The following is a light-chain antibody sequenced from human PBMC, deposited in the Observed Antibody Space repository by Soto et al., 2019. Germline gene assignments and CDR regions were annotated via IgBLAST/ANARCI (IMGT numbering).Light chain of an antibody. CDR3: QPSWSVPLT. CDR1: QYIIHY. Sequence: DIQMTQSPSSLSASVGDRVTITCRASQYIIHYLNWYRRKRGEAPKLLIFAASTLHSGVASRFSGSGSGKDFTLTISSLPPEDFATYYCQPSWSVPLTFGGGTKVEIK. J-gene: IGKJ4*01. CDR2: AAS. V-gene: IGKV1-39*01.